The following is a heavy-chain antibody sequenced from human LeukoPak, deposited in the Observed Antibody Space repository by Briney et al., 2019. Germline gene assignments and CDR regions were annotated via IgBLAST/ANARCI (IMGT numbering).Heavy chain of an antibody. CDR1: AFTFRKYW. CDR2: INPDDEST. CDR3: LTIVVTTIDAFDI. Sequence: GGSLRLSCAASAFTFRKYWLHWVRQAPGKGLVWVSRINPDDESTSYADSVKGRFTISRDNAKSTLYLQMNSLRAEDTAVYYCLTIVVTTIDAFDIWGQGTRVTVSS. D-gene: IGHD4/OR15-4a*01. V-gene: IGHV3-74*01. J-gene: IGHJ3*02.